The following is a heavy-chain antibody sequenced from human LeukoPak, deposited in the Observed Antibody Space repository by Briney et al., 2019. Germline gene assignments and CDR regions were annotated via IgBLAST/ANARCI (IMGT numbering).Heavy chain of an antibody. D-gene: IGHD2-2*01. CDR2: VSDDGNKK. CDR3: ARGQLLLEGYFYDMDV. CDR1: GFTFSSYP. Sequence: GRSLRLSCAASGFTFSSYPMHWVRQAPGKGLEWVAVVSDDGNKKFDADFVKGRFTISRDNSKNTLYLQMNSLRGEDTAVYYCARGQLLLEGYFYDMDVWGEGTTVAVSS. J-gene: IGHJ6*03. V-gene: IGHV3-30-3*01.